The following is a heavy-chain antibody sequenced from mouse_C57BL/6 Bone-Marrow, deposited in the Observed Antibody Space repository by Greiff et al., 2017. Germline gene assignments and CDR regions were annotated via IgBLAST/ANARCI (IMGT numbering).Heavy chain of an antibody. Sequence: QVQLQQPGAELVRPGTSVKLSCKASGYTFTSYWMHWVKQRPGQGLEWIGVIDPSDSYTNYNQKFKGKATLTVDTSSSTAYMQTSSLTSEDSAVYYCAIIYDGDYVDYWGQGTTLTVSS. J-gene: IGHJ2*01. CDR1: GYTFTSYW. V-gene: IGHV1-59*01. D-gene: IGHD2-3*01. CDR3: AIIYDGDYVDY. CDR2: IDPSDSYT.